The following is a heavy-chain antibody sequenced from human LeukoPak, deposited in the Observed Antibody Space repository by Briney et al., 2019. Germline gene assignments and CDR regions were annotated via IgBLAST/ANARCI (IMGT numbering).Heavy chain of an antibody. Sequence: GGSLRLSCAASGFTFSSYWMDWVRQGPGKGLEWVANIKEDGTEKYYQDSVKGRFTISRDNAKNSLYLQMNSLRAEDTAVYYCAREVVLSTSAWFEYWGQGTLVTVSS. CDR2: IKEDGTEK. CDR3: AREVVLSTSAWFEY. CDR1: GFTFSSYW. J-gene: IGHJ4*02. D-gene: IGHD3-22*01. V-gene: IGHV3-7*01.